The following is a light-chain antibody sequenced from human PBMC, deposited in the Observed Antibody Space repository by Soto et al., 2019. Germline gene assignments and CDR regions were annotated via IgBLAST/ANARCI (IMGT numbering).Light chain of an antibody. CDR3: QQRSNWPPLT. V-gene: IGKV3-11*01. Sequence: EIVLTQSPATLSLSPGERATLSCRASQSVSSYLAWYQQKPGQAPRLLIYDASNMATGIPARFSGSGSGTDFTLPISSLEPEDFAVYYCQQRSNWPPLTVGQGTRLEIK. J-gene: IGKJ5*01. CDR1: QSVSSY. CDR2: DAS.